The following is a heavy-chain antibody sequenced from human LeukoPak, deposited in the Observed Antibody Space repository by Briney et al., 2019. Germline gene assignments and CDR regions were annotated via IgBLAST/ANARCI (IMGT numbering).Heavy chain of an antibody. CDR3: ARGGSFSGLEESDAFDI. J-gene: IGHJ3*02. D-gene: IGHD3-10*01. CDR1: GGSISSGDYY. Sequence: SETLSLTCTVSGGSISSGDYYWSWIRQPPGKGLEWIGYIYYSGSTYYNPSLKSRVTISVDTSKNQFSLKLSSVTAADTAVYYCARGGSFSGLEESDAFDIWGQGTMVTVSS. V-gene: IGHV4-30-4*01. CDR2: IYYSGST.